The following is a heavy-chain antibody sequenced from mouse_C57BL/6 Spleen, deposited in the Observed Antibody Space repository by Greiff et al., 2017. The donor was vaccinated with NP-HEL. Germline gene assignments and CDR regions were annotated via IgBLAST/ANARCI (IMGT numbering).Heavy chain of an antibody. Sequence: QVQLQQPGAELVRPGSSVKLSCKASGYTFTSYWMDWVKQRPGQGLEWIGNIYPSDSETHYNQKFKDKATLTVDKSSSTAYMQLSSLTSEDSAVYYCARRPDSSGPDDWGQGTTLTVSS. CDR2: IYPSDSET. V-gene: IGHV1-61*01. CDR1: GYTFTSYW. J-gene: IGHJ2*01. D-gene: IGHD3-2*02. CDR3: ARRPDSSGPDD.